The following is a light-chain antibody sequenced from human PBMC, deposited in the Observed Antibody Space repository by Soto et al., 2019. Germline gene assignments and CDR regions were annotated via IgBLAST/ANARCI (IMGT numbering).Light chain of an antibody. V-gene: IGKV3-15*01. CDR3: QQYNNWPYT. J-gene: IGKJ2*01. CDR1: QSVSRN. CDR2: GAS. Sequence: EIVMTQSPATLSVSPGERATLSCRASQSVSRNLAWYQQKPGQAPRLLIYGASTRDTGIPARFSGSGSGTEFTLTISSLPTEDFAVDYCQQYNNWPYTFGTGTKLEIK.